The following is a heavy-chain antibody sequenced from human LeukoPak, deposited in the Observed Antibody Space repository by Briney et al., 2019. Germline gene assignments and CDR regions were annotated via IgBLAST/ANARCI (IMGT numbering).Heavy chain of an antibody. CDR1: GFTFSSYG. V-gene: IGHV3-30*03. CDR2: ISYDGSNK. D-gene: IGHD6-6*01. Sequence: GGSLRLSCAASGFTFSSYGMHWVRQAPGKGLEWVAVISYDGSNKYYADSVKGRFTISRDNSKNTLYLQMNSLRAEDTAVYYCARVGQLVRNYFDYWGQGTLVTVSS. J-gene: IGHJ4*02. CDR3: ARVGQLVRNYFDY.